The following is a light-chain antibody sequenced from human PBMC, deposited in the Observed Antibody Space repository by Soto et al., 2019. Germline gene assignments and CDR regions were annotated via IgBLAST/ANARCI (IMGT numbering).Light chain of an antibody. CDR2: DVN. Sequence: QSALPQPASVSGSPGQSIAISCTGTSSDVGSDYNYVSWYQQHPGKAPKLMVYDVNTRPSGVSNRFSGSKSGTTAYLTISGLQAEDEADYYCCSYTTSSTYVFGTGTKVTVL. CDR3: CSYTTSSTYV. CDR1: SSDVGSDYNY. J-gene: IGLJ1*01. V-gene: IGLV2-14*03.